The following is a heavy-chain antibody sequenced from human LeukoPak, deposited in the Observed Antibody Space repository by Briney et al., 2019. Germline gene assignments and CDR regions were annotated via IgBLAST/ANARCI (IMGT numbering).Heavy chain of an antibody. CDR3: TTRGGYNFDSSYYGMDV. V-gene: IGHV3-15*01. J-gene: IGHJ6*02. CDR1: GFIFRNAW. D-gene: IGHD5-24*01. CDR2: IKSEADGGTI. Sequence: GGSLRLSCAASGFIFRNAWMNWVRQAPGKGLEWVGHIKSEADGGTIDYAAPVKGRFIISRDDSKNTLCLQMSSLKSEDTAVYYCTTRGGYNFDSSYYGMDVWGQGTTVTVSS.